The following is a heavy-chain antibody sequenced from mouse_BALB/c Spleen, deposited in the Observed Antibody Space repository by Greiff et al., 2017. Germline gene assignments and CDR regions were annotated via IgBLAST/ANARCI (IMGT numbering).Heavy chain of an antibody. D-gene: IGHD2-14*01. CDR2: INPGSGGT. Sequence: VQLQQSGAELVRPGTSVKVSCKASGYAFTNYLIEWVKQRPGQGLEWIGVINPGSGGTNYNEKFKGKATLTADKSSSTAYMQLSSLTSDDSAVYFCARGDYYRYDEFAYWGQGTLVTVSA. J-gene: IGHJ3*01. CDR1: GYAFTNYL. CDR3: ARGDYYRYDEFAY. V-gene: IGHV1-54*01.